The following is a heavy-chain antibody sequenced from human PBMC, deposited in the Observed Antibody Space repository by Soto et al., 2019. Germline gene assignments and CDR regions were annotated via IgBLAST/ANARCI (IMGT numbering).Heavy chain of an antibody. Sequence: SETLSLTCAVSGGSISSGGYSWSWIRQPPGKGLEWIGYIYHGGSTYYNPSLKSRVTISVDRSKNQFSLKLSSVTAADTAVYYCARGSGWDDFSSGYGQFDYWGQGTLVTVSS. CDR3: ARGSGWDDFSSGYGQFDY. CDR1: GGSISSGGYS. V-gene: IGHV4-30-2*01. J-gene: IGHJ4*02. D-gene: IGHD3-3*01. CDR2: IYHGGST.